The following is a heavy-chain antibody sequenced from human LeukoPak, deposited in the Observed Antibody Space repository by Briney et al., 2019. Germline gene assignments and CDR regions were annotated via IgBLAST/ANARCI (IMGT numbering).Heavy chain of an antibody. CDR1: GFTFSSFG. Sequence: QAGGSLRLSCAASGFTFSSFGMHWVRQAPGKGLEWVAVIWFDGSNKYFGDSVKGRLTISRDNSKNTVYLQMNSLRAEDTAVYYCARDSGSYYRSDYYYYMDVWGKGTTVTVSS. CDR3: ARDSGSYYRSDYYYYMDV. D-gene: IGHD1-26*01. J-gene: IGHJ6*03. CDR2: IWFDGSNK. V-gene: IGHV3-33*01.